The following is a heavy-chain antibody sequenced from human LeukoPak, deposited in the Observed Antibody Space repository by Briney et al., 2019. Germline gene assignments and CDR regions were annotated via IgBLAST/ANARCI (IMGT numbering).Heavy chain of an antibody. V-gene: IGHV3-23*01. CDR2: ISGSGGST. J-gene: IGHJ5*02. CDR1: GFTFNTYA. CDR3: ARGRNDYVWGSYLNWFDP. Sequence: GGSLRLSCAASGFTFNTYAMSWVRQAPGKGLEWVSAISGSGGSTYYADSVKGRFTISRDNSKNTLYLQMNSLRAEDTAVYYCARGRNDYVWGSYLNWFDPWGQGTLVTVSS. D-gene: IGHD3-16*02.